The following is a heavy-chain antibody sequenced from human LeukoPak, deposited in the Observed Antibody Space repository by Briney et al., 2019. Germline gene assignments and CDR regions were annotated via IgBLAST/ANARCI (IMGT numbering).Heavy chain of an antibody. CDR3: AREDSSGWYAY. CDR1: AYSISSGYF. CDR2: IYSSGST. Sequence: SETLSLTCTVSAYSISSGYFWGWIRQPPGKGLEWIGSIYSSGSTYYNPSLKSRVTISVDTSKNQFSLQLSSVTAADTAVYYCAREDSSGWYAYWGQGTLVTVSS. J-gene: IGHJ4*02. V-gene: IGHV4-38-2*02. D-gene: IGHD6-19*01.